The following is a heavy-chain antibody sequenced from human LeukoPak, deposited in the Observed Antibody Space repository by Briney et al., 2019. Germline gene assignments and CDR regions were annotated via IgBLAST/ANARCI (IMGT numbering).Heavy chain of an antibody. D-gene: IGHD4-17*01. Sequence: PSETLSLTCTVSGGSIRSYYWSWIRLPPGKGLEWIGYIYYSGSTNYNPSLKSRVSISVDTSKNQFSLKLSSVTAADTAVYYCARTGSTVTMLYPFDHWGQGTLVTVSS. CDR3: ARTGSTVTMLYPFDH. V-gene: IGHV4-59*01. J-gene: IGHJ4*02. CDR1: GGSIRSYY. CDR2: IYYSGST.